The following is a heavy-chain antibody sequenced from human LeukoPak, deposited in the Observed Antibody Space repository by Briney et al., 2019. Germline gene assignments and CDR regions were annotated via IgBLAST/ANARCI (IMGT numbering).Heavy chain of an antibody. Sequence: GGSLRLSCAASGFMFSRYPMHGVRQAPGRGGEWVAVISYDGSNKYYADHVKGRFTITRDNSKNTLYLQMNSLRDEGAAVYYCARDIGAYDYVFAYWGQGTLVTVSS. CDR3: ARDIGAYDYVFAY. CDR2: ISYDGSNK. V-gene: IGHV3-30*04. J-gene: IGHJ4*02. D-gene: IGHD3-16*01. CDR1: GFMFSRYP.